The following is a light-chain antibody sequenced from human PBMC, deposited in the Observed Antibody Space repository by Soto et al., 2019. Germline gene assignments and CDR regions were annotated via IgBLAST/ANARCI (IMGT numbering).Light chain of an antibody. Sequence: QAVVTQSSSASASLGSSVKLTCTLSSGHSSYIIAWHQQQPGKAPRYLMKVEGSGSYNKGSGVHDRFSGSSSGADRYLTISNLQFEDEADYYCGTWDGNTRVFGGGTKLTVL. CDR1: SGHSSYI. J-gene: IGLJ3*02. V-gene: IGLV4-60*02. CDR2: VEGSGSY. CDR3: GTWDGNTRV.